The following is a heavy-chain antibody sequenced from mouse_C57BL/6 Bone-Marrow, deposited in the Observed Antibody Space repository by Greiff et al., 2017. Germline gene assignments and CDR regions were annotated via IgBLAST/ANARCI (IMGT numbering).Heavy chain of an antibody. CDR1: GYAFSSYW. CDR3: ARTAWFAY. CDR2: LYPGDGDT. J-gene: IGHJ3*01. V-gene: IGHV1-80*01. Sequence: QVQLTQSGAELVKPGASVKISCKASGYAFSSYWMNWVKQWPGKGLEWIGQLYPGDGDTNYNGKFKGKATMTADKSSSTAYMQISSLTSEDSAVYFCARTAWFAYWGQGTLVTVSA.